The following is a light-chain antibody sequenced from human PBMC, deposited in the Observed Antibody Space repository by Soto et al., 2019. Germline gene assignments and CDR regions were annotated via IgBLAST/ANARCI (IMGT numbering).Light chain of an antibody. V-gene: IGKV3-20*01. Sequence: EMVWTQSPCTPSLSTGERATLACRARQRCIRNSLAWHQQKPGQTPRLLVYDASIRATGIPDRVSGSGSGTDFTLSISSLEPRDFAVYYCQQHGGSPITFVQPTRLQIK. CDR2: DAS. CDR3: QQHGGSPIT. CDR1: QRCIRNS. J-gene: IGKJ5*01.